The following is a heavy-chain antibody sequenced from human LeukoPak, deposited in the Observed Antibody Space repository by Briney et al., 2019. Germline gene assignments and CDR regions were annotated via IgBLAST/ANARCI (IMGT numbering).Heavy chain of an antibody. CDR2: ISSSSSYI. V-gene: IGHV3-21*01. CDR3: VRGRYNYGYIFDY. Sequence: GGSLRLSCAASGFTFSGYSMNWVRQAPGKGLEWVSSISSSSSYIYYADSMKGRFTVSRDNARNSVYLQMNSLRVEDTAVYYCVRGRYNYGYIFDYWGQGTLVTVSS. CDR1: GFTFSGYS. D-gene: IGHD5-18*01. J-gene: IGHJ4*02.